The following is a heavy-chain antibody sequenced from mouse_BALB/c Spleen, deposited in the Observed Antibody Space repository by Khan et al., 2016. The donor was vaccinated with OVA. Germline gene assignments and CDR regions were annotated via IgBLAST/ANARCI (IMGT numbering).Heavy chain of an antibody. Sequence: EVELVESGGGLVKPGGSLKLSCAASGFTFSTYAMSWVRQTPEKRLEWVATISSDGDYTYYPDNVTGRFTISRANAKNTLYLQMTSLRSEDTAMYYGARSPYGNFAYWGQGTLVTVSA. V-gene: IGHV5-9-3*01. CDR2: ISSDGDYT. J-gene: IGHJ3*01. D-gene: IGHD2-1*01. CDR3: ARSPYGNFAY. CDR1: GFTFSTYA.